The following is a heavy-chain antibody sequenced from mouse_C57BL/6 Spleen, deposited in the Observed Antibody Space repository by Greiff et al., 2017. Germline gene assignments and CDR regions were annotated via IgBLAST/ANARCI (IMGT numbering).Heavy chain of an antibody. CDR2: IYPRSGNT. CDR3: ARGDLLLRGIMDY. CDR1: GYTFTSYG. D-gene: IGHD1-1*01. V-gene: IGHV1-81*01. Sequence: QVQLQQSGAELARPGASVKLSCKASGYTFTSYGISWVKQRTGQGLEWIGEIYPRSGNTYYNEKFKGKATLTADKSSSTAYMELRSLTSEDSAVYFCARGDLLLRGIMDYWGQGTSVTVSS. J-gene: IGHJ4*01.